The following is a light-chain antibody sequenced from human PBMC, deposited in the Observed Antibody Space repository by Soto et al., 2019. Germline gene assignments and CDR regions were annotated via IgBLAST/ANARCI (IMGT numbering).Light chain of an antibody. CDR3: QKYNNVPLT. Sequence: DIQMTQSPSSLSASVGDGVTITCRASQGIGSYLAWYQQKPGKVPKLLIYAASTLQSGVPSRFSGSGSGTEFTLIISSLQPEDVAAYFCQKYNNVPLTFGGWTKVEIK. V-gene: IGKV1-27*01. CDR2: AAS. J-gene: IGKJ4*01. CDR1: QGIGSY.